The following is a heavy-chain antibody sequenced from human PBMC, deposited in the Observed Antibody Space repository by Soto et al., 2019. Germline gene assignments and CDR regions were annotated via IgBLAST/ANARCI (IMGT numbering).Heavy chain of an antibody. J-gene: IGHJ6*02. D-gene: IGHD4-4*01. Sequence: QVNLVQSGGGLVQPGRSLRLSCEASGFTFRNSGMEWIRQAPGKGLEWVARIWYDGSSQYYADSVKGRFTISRDNSKNTLYLEMNSVSVEVTAVYYCARDMDSNYDGMDVWGQGTPVIVSS. CDR1: GFTFRNSG. V-gene: IGHV3-33*01. CDR2: IWYDGSSQ. CDR3: ARDMDSNYDGMDV.